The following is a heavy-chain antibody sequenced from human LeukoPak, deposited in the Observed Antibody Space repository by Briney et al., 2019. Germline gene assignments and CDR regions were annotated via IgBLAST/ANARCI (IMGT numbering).Heavy chain of an antibody. D-gene: IGHD4-17*01. J-gene: IGHJ4*02. CDR3: ARGSYGDYGVVDH. Sequence: PGGSLRLSCAASGFTFGNYAVSWVRQTLGKGLEWVSTISGSGGTTYYADSVKGRFTISRGNSNNTLYVQMKSLRAEDTAVYYCARGSYGDYGVVDHWGQGTLVTVSS. CDR2: ISGSGGTT. CDR1: GFTFGNYA. V-gene: IGHV3-23*01.